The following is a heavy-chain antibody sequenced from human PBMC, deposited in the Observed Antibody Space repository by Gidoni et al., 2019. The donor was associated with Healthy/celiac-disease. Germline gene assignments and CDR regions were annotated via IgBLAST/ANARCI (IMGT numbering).Heavy chain of an antibody. V-gene: IGHV2-5*02. CDR3: AHRGPIGWVAARVENWFDP. Sequence: QITLKESGPTLVKPTQTLTLTCTFSGFSLSTSGVGVGWIRQPPGKALEWLALIYWDDDKRYSPSLKSRLTITKDTSKNQVVLTMTNMDPVDTATYYCAHRGPIGWVAARVENWFDPWGQGTLVTVSS. CDR2: IYWDDDK. CDR1: GFSLSTSGVG. D-gene: IGHD6-6*01. J-gene: IGHJ5*02.